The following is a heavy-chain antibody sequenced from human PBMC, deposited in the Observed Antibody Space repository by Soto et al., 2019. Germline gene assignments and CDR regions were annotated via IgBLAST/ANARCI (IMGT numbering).Heavy chain of an antibody. V-gene: IGHV3-72*01. CDR2: TRNRANGYTT. CDR3: ARARSSSGWYYLHL. J-gene: IGHJ4*02. CDR1: GFTFSDQY. D-gene: IGHD6-19*01. Sequence: TGGSLRLSCAASGFTFSDQYMDWVRQAPGKGLEWVGRTRNRANGYTTEYAASVKGRFTISRDDSKNSLYLQMNILKTEDTAVYFCARARSSSGWYYLHLWGQGTLVTVSS.